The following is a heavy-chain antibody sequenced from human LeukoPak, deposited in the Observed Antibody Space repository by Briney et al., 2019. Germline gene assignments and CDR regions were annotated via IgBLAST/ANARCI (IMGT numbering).Heavy chain of an antibody. D-gene: IGHD2-2*01. CDR1: GFIFSSYS. V-gene: IGHV3-21*01. CDR3: ARAPGYCNTTSCHSWFDP. CDR2: ISPSSSYI. Sequence: PGGSLRLSRAASGFIFSSYSMNWVRQAPGTGLEWVSAISPSSSYIYYADSVKGRFTISRGNAKNSLYLQMNNLRAEDTAVYYCARAPGYCNTTSCHSWFDPWGQGTLVTVSS. J-gene: IGHJ5*02.